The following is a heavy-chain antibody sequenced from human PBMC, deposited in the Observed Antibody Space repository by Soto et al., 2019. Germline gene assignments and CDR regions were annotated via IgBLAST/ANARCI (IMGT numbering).Heavy chain of an antibody. Sequence: PGGSLRLSCAASGFTFSSYAMHWVRQAPGKGLEWVAVISYDGSNKYYADSVKGRFTISRDNSKNTLYLQMNSRRAEDTAVYYCARGWGGYYYDSSGYHLGAFDIWGQGTMVTVSS. CDR3: ARGWGGYYYDSSGYHLGAFDI. V-gene: IGHV3-30-3*01. CDR2: ISYDGSNK. CDR1: GFTFSSYA. J-gene: IGHJ3*02. D-gene: IGHD3-22*01.